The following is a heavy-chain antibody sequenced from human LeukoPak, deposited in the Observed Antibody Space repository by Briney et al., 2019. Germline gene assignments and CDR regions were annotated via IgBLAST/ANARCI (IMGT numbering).Heavy chain of an antibody. V-gene: IGHV3-30*18. D-gene: IGHD2-2*01. Sequence: WGSLRLSCAASGFTFSSYGMHWVRQAPGKGLEWVAVISYDGSNKHYADSVKGRFTISRDNSKNTLYLQMNSLRAEDTAVYYCAKEDWAYCSSTSCYYFDYWGQGTLVTVSS. J-gene: IGHJ4*02. CDR1: GFTFSSYG. CDR3: AKEDWAYCSSTSCYYFDY. CDR2: ISYDGSNK.